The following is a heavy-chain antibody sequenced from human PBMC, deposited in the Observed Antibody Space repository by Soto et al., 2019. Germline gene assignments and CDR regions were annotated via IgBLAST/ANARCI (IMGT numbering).Heavy chain of an antibody. D-gene: IGHD3-10*01. Sequence: SETLSLTCTVSGGSISSSSYYWGWIRQPPGKGLEWIGSIYYSGSTYYNPSLKSRVTISVDTSKNQFPLKLSSVTAADTAVYYCARHGPYYYGSGSRFNQVYYFDYWGQGTLVTVSS. V-gene: IGHV4-39*01. CDR3: ARHGPYYYGSGSRFNQVYYFDY. CDR2: IYYSGST. CDR1: GGSISSSSYY. J-gene: IGHJ4*02.